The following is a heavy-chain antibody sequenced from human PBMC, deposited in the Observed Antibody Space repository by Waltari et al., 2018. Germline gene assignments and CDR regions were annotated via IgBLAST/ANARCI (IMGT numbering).Heavy chain of an antibody. V-gene: IGHV1-2*02. Sequence: QVQLVQSGAEVKKPGASVTVSCNASGYTFTGYYLHWVRQAPGQGLEWMGWINPNSGGTNYAQKFQGRVTMTRDTSISTAYMELSRLRSDDTAVYYCARDPGIFGVGTGLDVWGQGTTVTVSS. CDR1: GYTFTGYY. J-gene: IGHJ6*02. CDR3: ARDPGIFGVGTGLDV. D-gene: IGHD3-3*01. CDR2: INPNSGGT.